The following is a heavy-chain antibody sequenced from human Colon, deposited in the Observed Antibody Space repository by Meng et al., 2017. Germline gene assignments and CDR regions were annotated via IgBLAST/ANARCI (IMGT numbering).Heavy chain of an antibody. D-gene: IGHD6-19*01. CDR2: ISSSGSTI. CDR1: GFTFSSYE. CDR3: ARGEEQWLGGWGFDY. V-gene: IGHV3-48*03. Sequence: GGSLRLSCAASGFTFSSYEMNWVRQAPGKGLEWVSYISSSGSTIYYADSVKGRFTISRDNAKNSLYLQMNSPRAEDTAVYYCARGEEQWLGGWGFDYWGQGTLVTVSS. J-gene: IGHJ4*02.